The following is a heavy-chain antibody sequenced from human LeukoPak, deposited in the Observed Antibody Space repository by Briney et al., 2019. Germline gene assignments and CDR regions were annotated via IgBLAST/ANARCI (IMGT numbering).Heavy chain of an antibody. V-gene: IGHV1-8*02. CDR1: GYTFTSYA. CDR3: ARGPFSVVVVAATHWFDP. CDR2: MNPNSGNT. Sequence: ASVKVSCKASGYTFTSYAMNWVRQAPGQGLEWMGWMNPNSGNTGYAQKFQGRVTMTRNTSISTAYMELSSLRSEDTAVYYCARGPFSVVVVAATHWFDPWGQGTLVTVSS. D-gene: IGHD2-15*01. J-gene: IGHJ5*02.